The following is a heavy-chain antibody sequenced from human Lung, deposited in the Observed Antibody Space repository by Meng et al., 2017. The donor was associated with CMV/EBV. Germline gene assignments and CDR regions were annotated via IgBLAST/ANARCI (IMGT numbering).Heavy chain of an antibody. V-gene: IGHV1-18*01. J-gene: IGHJ4*02. CDR3: ARGTPGRSYTDY. CDR2: FVNNVDT. CDR1: GYTFASYG. D-gene: IGHD1-26*01. Sequence: QGEPGQSGAEVKNTGASVRVSCEASGYTFASYGISWLRQAPGQGLEWMGWFVNNVDTYSAQKFQGRVTMTTDTHTSTAFMELRSLRSDDTAVYYCARGTPGRSYTDYWGQGTLVTVSS.